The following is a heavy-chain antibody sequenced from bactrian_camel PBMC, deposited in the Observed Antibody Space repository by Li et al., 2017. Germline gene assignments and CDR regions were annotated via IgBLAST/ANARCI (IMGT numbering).Heavy chain of an antibody. D-gene: IGHD2*01. Sequence: QLVESGGGLVQPGGSLRLSCTATSSRDCMGWFRQAPGKERETVASIYPGPGEDTFYADAVKGRFTISRDRAKNTVYLQIDSLKPEDTAVYYCAQGPACGSRWYRLGNWDYWGQGTQVTVS. J-gene: IGHJ4*01. V-gene: IGHV3-2*01. CDR2: IYPGPGEDT. CDR1: SSRDC. CDR3: AQGPACGSRWYRLGNWDY.